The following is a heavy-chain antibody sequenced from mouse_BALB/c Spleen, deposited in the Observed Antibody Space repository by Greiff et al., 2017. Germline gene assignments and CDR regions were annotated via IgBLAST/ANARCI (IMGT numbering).Heavy chain of an antibody. CDR2: ISSGGSCT. D-gene: IGHD2-1*01. J-gene: IGHJ2*01. CDR3: ARHGNYDY. V-gene: IGHV5-6*01. CDR1: GFTFSSYG. Sequence: EVMLVESGGDLVKPGGSLILSCAASGFTFSSYGMSWVRQTPDKRLEWVATISSGGSCTYYPDSVKGRFTISRDNAKNTLYLQMSSLKSEDTAMYYCARHGNYDYWGQGTTLTVSS.